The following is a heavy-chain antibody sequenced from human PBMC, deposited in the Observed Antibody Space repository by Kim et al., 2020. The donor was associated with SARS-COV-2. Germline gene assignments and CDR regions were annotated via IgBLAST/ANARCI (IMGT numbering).Heavy chain of an antibody. Sequence: YRPSFQGQVTISADKSISTAYLQWSSLKASDTAMYYCARFLGGSWYGMDVWGQGTTVTVSS. D-gene: IGHD2-15*01. J-gene: IGHJ6*02. V-gene: IGHV5-51*01. CDR3: ARFLGGSWYGMDV.